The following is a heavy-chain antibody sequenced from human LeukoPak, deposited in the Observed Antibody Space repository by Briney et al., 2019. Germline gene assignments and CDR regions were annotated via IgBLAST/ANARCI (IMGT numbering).Heavy chain of an antibody. J-gene: IGHJ6*02. Sequence: GGSLRLSCAASGFTFSSYGMHWVRQAPGKGLGWVAVISYDGSNKYYADSVKGRFTISRDNSKNTLYLQMNSLRAEDTAVYYCAKALMFALRSKEYYYYYGMDVWGQGTTVTVSS. CDR1: GFTFSSYG. CDR2: ISYDGSNK. D-gene: IGHD3-10*02. CDR3: AKALMFALRSKEYYYYYGMDV. V-gene: IGHV3-30*18.